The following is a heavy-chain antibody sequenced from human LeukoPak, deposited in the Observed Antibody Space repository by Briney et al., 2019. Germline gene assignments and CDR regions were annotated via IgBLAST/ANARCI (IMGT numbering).Heavy chain of an antibody. CDR1: GFTFTNYA. D-gene: IGHD3-16*01. V-gene: IGHV3-64*02. CDR2: ISYNGGST. Sequence: QAGGSLRLSCAASGFTFTNYAMHWVRQAPGKGLEYVSAISYNGGSTYYADSVKGRFTISRDNSKNTLYLQMGSLTAEDMAVYYCARDRAYDYVWGSYGHEDYWGQGTLVTVSS. J-gene: IGHJ4*02. CDR3: ARDRAYDYVWGSYGHEDY.